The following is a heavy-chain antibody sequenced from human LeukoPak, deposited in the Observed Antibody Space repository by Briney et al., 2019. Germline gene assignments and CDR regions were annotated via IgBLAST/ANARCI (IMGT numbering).Heavy chain of an antibody. J-gene: IGHJ4*02. Sequence: ASVKVSCKASGYTFTSYGISWVRQAPGQGLEWMGWISAYNGNTNYAQKLQGRVTMTTDTSTSTAYMELRSLRSEDTAVYYCARDDKNYYDSSGYNYWGQGTLVTVSS. D-gene: IGHD3-22*01. CDR2: ISAYNGNT. V-gene: IGHV1-18*01. CDR1: GYTFTSYG. CDR3: ARDDKNYYDSSGYNY.